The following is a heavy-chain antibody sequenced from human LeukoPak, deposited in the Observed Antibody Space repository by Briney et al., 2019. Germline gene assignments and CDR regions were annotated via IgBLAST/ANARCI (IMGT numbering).Heavy chain of an antibody. D-gene: IGHD3-9*01. CDR1: GFTFSNYA. Sequence: PGGSLRLSCAAPGFTFSNYAMSWVRQAPGKGLEWVSAIVGSGSNTYYADSVKGRFTISRDNPKNTLYLQMNSLRAEDTAVYYCAKWGDYDILTGYYDSDYWGQGTLVTVSS. J-gene: IGHJ4*02. V-gene: IGHV3-23*01. CDR3: AKWGDYDILTGYYDSDY. CDR2: IVGSGSNT.